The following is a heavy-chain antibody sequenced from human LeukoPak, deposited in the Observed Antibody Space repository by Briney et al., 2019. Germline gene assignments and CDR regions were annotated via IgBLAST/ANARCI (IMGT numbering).Heavy chain of an antibody. CDR1: DDSISSSTYY. CDR2: IYYSGST. D-gene: IGHD6-13*01. J-gene: IGHJ3*02. V-gene: IGHV4-39*01. Sequence: PSETLSLTCIVSDDSISSSTYYWGWFRQPPGKGLEWVGSIYYSGSTYHNPSLESRLTISVDTSKRQFSLKLSSVTAADTAVYYCARADAPSDSSSWHHDAFDIWGQGTMVAVSS. CDR3: ARADAPSDSSSWHHDAFDI.